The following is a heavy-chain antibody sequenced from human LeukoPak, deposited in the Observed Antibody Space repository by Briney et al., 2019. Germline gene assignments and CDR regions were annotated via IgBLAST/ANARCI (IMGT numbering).Heavy chain of an antibody. D-gene: IGHD6-13*01. J-gene: IGHJ4*02. Sequence: PARSLRLSCATSGFTFSMSAMHWVRLAPGKGLDWVAVISFDGGNKFYADSVNGRFSISRDNSKNTLYLQMNSLGLDDTAVYFCARGRAGIAAAGFDYWGQGTLVTVSS. CDR3: ARGRAGIAAAGFDY. V-gene: IGHV3-30-3*01. CDR1: GFTFSMSA. CDR2: ISFDGGNK.